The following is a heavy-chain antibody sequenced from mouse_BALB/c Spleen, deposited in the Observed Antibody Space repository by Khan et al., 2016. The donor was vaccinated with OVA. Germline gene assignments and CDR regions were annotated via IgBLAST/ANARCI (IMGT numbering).Heavy chain of an antibody. D-gene: IGHD1-1*01. Sequence: EVQLQESGPGLVKPSQSLSLTCTVTGYSITSDYAWNWIRQFPGNKLEWMGYISNSGRTSYHPSLKSRISITRDTSKNQFFLQLHSVTTEDTATYYCARSVTITTVVATDFDYWGQGTTLTVSS. CDR2: ISNSGRT. V-gene: IGHV3-2*02. CDR3: ARSVTITTVVATDFDY. CDR1: GYSITSDYA. J-gene: IGHJ2*01.